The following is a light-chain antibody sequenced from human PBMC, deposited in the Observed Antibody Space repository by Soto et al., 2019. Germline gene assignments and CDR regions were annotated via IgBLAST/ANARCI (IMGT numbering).Light chain of an antibody. J-gene: IGLJ2*01. CDR2: KNN. Sequence: QSVLTQPPSASGTPGQRVTISCSGSSSNIGSNTVNWYQQLPGTAPKFLIYKNNQRPSGVPDRFSGSKSGTSASLAISGLXXXXXXDYXCAAWDDSLNGVLFGGGTKVTVL. CDR1: SSNIGSNT. V-gene: IGLV1-44*01. CDR3: AAWDDSLNGVL.